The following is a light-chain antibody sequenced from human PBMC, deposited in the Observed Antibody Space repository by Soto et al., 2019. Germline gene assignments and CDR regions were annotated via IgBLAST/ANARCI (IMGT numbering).Light chain of an antibody. CDR2: KAS. J-gene: IGKJ1*01. Sequence: IQMTQSPSTLSGSVGDRVTITCRASHTISSWLAWYQQKPGKAPKLLIYKASTLKSGVPSRFSGSGSGTEFTLTISSLQPDDFATYYCQQYNSYSEAFGQGTKVDI. V-gene: IGKV1-5*03. CDR3: QQYNSYSEA. CDR1: HTISSW.